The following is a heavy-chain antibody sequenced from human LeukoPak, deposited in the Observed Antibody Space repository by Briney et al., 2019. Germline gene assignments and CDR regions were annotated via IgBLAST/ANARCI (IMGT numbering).Heavy chain of an antibody. D-gene: IGHD2-15*01. CDR3: AARDIVVVVAATGSFRWFDP. CDR1: GFTFSSYA. V-gene: IGHV3-23*01. CDR2: ISGSGGST. J-gene: IGHJ5*02. Sequence: GGSLRLSCAASGFTFSSYAMSWVRQAPGKGLEWVSAISGSGGSTYYADSVKGRFTISRDNSKNTLYLQMNSLRAEDTAVYYCAARDIVVVVAATGSFRWFDPWGQGTLVTVSS.